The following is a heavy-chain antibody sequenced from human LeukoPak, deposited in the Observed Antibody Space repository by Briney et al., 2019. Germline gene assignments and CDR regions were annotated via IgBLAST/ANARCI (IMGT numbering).Heavy chain of an antibody. J-gene: IGHJ6*02. V-gene: IGHV3-53*01. CDR1: GFTVISNY. Sequence: QPGGSLRLSCAASGFTVISNYMSWVRQAPGKGLDWVSVIYSGGSTYYADSVKGRFTISRDNSKNTLYLQMNSLRADDTAVYYCARDGSYGMDVWGQGTTVTVSS. CDR3: ARDGSYGMDV. CDR2: IYSGGST.